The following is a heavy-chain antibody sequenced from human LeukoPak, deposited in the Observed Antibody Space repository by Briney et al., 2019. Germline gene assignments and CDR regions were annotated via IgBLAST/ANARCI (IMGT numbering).Heavy chain of an antibody. D-gene: IGHD3-22*01. J-gene: IGHJ4*01. CDR1: GGSISNYY. V-gene: IGHV4-59*08. CDR2: ISSSGST. Sequence: SETLSLTCTVSGGSISNYYWNWIRQPPGKGLEWIGYISSSGSTNYNPSLKSRVTISVDTSKNQLSLKLSSGTASDTAVYYCARQDPHYYDSSGVYPNPLYFWGPRTLVTVSS. CDR3: ARQDPHYYDSSGVYPNPLYF.